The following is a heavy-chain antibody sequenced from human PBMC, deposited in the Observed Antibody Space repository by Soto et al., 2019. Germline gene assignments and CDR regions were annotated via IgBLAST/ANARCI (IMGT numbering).Heavy chain of an antibody. CDR1: GYPLTELS. J-gene: IGHJ6*01. Sequence: GSVKVCFKVCGYPLTELSMHLVRQAPGKGLEWMGGFDPEDGETIYGQKFQGRVTMTEDTSTDTAYMELSSLRSEDTAVYYCATASIVATYSYYYGMDVWGHGTTVTVSS. CDR2: FDPEDGET. D-gene: IGHD5-12*01. V-gene: IGHV1-24*01. CDR3: ATASIVATYSYYYGMDV.